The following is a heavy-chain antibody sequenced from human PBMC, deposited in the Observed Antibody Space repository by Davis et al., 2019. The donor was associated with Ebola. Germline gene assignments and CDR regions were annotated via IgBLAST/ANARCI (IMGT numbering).Heavy chain of an antibody. CDR1: GFTSSSYA. CDR2: IRSKANSYAT. Sequence: GGSLRLSCAASGFTSSSYAMPWVRQVSGKGLEWVGRIRSKANSYATAYAASVKGRFTISRDDSKNTAYLQMNSLKTEDTAVYYCTGTVTLREYWGQGTLVTVSS. J-gene: IGHJ4*02. D-gene: IGHD4-17*01. CDR3: TGTVTLREY. V-gene: IGHV3-73*01.